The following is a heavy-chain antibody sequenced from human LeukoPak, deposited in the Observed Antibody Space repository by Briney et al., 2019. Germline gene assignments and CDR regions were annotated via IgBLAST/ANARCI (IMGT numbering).Heavy chain of an antibody. CDR2: INPNSGGT. CDR3: ARGITVHTAMIFYYYYYMDV. CDR1: GYTFTGYY. J-gene: IGHJ6*03. Sequence: ASVKVSCKASGYTFTGYYMHWVRQAPGQGLEWMGWINPNSGGTNYAQKFQGRVTMTRDASISTAYMELSRLRSDDTAVYYCARGITVHTAMIFYYYYYMDVWGKGTTVTVSS. D-gene: IGHD5-18*01. V-gene: IGHV1-2*02.